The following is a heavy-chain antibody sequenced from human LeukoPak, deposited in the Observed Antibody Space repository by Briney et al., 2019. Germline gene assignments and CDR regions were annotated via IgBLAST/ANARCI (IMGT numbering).Heavy chain of an antibody. CDR3: ARGIPAAAGGNWFDP. D-gene: IGHD6-25*01. J-gene: IGHJ5*02. CDR2: MNTNSSNT. CDR1: GYTFTSYD. V-gene: IGHV1-8*01. Sequence: ASVKVSCKASGYTFTSYDINWVRQATGQGLGGMGWMNTNSSNTEYAKKFQGRVTMSSDTSISTAYMELSSLRAEDTAVYYCARGIPAAAGGNWFDPWGQGTLVTVSS.